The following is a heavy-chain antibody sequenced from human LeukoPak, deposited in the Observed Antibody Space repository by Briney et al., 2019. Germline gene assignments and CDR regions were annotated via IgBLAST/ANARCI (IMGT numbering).Heavy chain of an antibody. CDR1: GFTFSNHE. CDR2: ISSSSYI. Sequence: GGSLRLSCAASGFTFSNHEMTWVRQAPGKGLEWVSFISSSSYIYYADSVKGRFTISRDNAKNSLYLQMNSLRAEDTAVYYCARDRYGDYGMDVWGQGTTVTVSS. D-gene: IGHD4/OR15-4a*01. J-gene: IGHJ6*02. V-gene: IGHV3-69-1*01. CDR3: ARDRYGDYGMDV.